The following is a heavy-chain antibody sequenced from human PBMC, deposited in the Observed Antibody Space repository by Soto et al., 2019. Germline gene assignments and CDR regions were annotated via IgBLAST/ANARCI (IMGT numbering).Heavy chain of an antibody. J-gene: IGHJ4*02. Sequence: GGSLRLPCAASGFTFSSYGMHWVRQAPGKGLEWVAVISYDGSNKYYADSVKGRFTISRDNAKNSLYLQMNSLRAEDTAVYYCARDSAYYASGYWGQGTLVTVSS. D-gene: IGHD3-3*01. CDR3: ARDSAYYASGY. CDR2: ISYDGSNK. V-gene: IGHV3-30*03. CDR1: GFTFSSYG.